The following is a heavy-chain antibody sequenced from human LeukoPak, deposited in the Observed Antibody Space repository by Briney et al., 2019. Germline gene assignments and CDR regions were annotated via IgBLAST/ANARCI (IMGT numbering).Heavy chain of an antibody. D-gene: IGHD6-13*01. CDR2: ISGSGGST. V-gene: IGHV3-23*01. CDR3: AKNRIAAPTRGALNY. Sequence: GGSLRLSCAASGFTFSSYAMSWVRQTPGKGLEWVSAISGSGGSTYYADSVKGRFTISRDNSKNTLYLQMNSLRAADTAVFYCAKNRIAAPTRGALNYWAQGPLVPVSS. CDR1: GFTFSSYA. J-gene: IGHJ4*02.